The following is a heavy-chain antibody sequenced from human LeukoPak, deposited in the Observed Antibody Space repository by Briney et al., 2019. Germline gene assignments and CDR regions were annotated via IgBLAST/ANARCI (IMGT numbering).Heavy chain of an antibody. Sequence: SETLSLTCTASGGSISSYYWSWIRQFPGKGLEWIGYIYYSGSTSYNPSLKSRVSISVDMSKNQFSLKLSSVTAPDTAVYYCARQNYSSSLFDYWGQGTLVTVSS. CDR3: ARQNYSSSLFDY. CDR2: IYYSGST. J-gene: IGHJ4*02. D-gene: IGHD6-13*01. CDR1: GGSISSYY. V-gene: IGHV4-59*08.